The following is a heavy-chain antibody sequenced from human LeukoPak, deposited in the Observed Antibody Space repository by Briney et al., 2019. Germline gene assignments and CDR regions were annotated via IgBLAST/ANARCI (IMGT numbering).Heavy chain of an antibody. CDR3: VSDLCGGDDQ. Sequence: GESLRLSCAASGFTFNSYWMHWVRQAPGKGLVWVSRIDEDGKTIDYADSVKGRFTISRDNAKDTLYLQMSSLRDEDTAVYYCVSDLCGGDDQWGRGTLATVSS. J-gene: IGHJ5*02. V-gene: IGHV3-74*01. CDR2: IDEDGKTI. D-gene: IGHD3-3*01. CDR1: GFTFNSYW.